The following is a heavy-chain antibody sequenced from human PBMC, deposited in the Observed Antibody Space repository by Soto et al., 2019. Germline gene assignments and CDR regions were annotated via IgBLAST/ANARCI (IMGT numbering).Heavy chain of an antibody. CDR1: GYTFTSYA. Sequence: ASVKVSCKASGYTFTSYAMHWVRQAPGQRLEWMGWINAGNGNTKYSQKFQGRVTITRDTSASTAYMELSSLRSEDTAVYYCARPIRYYYESGGQSAWFDPWGQGTLVTVSS. D-gene: IGHD3-22*01. J-gene: IGHJ5*02. CDR2: INAGNGNT. V-gene: IGHV1-3*01. CDR3: ARPIRYYYESGGQSAWFDP.